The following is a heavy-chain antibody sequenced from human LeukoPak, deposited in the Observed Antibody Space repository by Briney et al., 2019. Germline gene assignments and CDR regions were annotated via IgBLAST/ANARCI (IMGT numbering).Heavy chain of an antibody. V-gene: IGHV3-23*01. CDR2: ISGSGGST. D-gene: IGHD3-22*01. J-gene: IGHJ4*02. Sequence: PGGSLRLSCAASGFTFSSYAMSWVRQAPGKGLEWVSAISGSGGSTYYADSVKGRFTISRDNSKNTLYLQMNSLRAEDTAVYYCAKAIGAYYYDSSGYPYYFDYWGQGALVTVSS. CDR3: AKAIGAYYYDSSGYPYYFDY. CDR1: GFTFSSYA.